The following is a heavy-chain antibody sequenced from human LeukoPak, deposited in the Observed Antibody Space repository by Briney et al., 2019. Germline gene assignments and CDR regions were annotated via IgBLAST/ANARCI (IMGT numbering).Heavy chain of an antibody. D-gene: IGHD3-3*01. J-gene: IGHJ5*02. CDR1: GGSISSGGYY. Sequence: SQTLSLTCTVSGGSISSGGYYWSWIRQHPGKGLEWIGYIYYSGSTYYNPSLKSRVTISVDTSKNQFSLKLSSVTAADTAVYYCARVKGRITIFGVVPRGQWFDPWGQGTLVTVSS. CDR3: ARVKGRITIFGVVPRGQWFDP. V-gene: IGHV4-31*03. CDR2: IYYSGST.